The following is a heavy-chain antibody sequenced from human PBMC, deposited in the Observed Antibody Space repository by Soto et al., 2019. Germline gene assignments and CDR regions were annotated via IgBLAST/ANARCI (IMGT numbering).Heavy chain of an antibody. V-gene: IGHV1-18*01. CDR3: ARGPFGRYFDWLGLDV. J-gene: IGHJ6*02. CDR1: GYTFTSYG. D-gene: IGHD3-9*01. Sequence: QVQLVQSGAEVKKPGASVKVSCKASGYTFTSYGISWVRQAPGQGLERMGWISAYNGNTNYAQKLQGRVTMTTDTSTSTAYMELRSLRSGDTAVYYCARGPFGRYFDWLGLDVWGQGTTVTVSS. CDR2: ISAYNGNT.